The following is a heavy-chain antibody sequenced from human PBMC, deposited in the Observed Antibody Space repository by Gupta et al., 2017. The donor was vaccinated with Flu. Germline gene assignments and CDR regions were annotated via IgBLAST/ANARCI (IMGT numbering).Heavy chain of an antibody. V-gene: IGHV3-74*01. CDR1: GLLFRSHW. CDR2: INMDGSST. D-gene: IGHD2/OR15-2a*01. J-gene: IGHJ5*02. Sequence: EVHLVDPGGGLLQLGGSLSLPCAASGLLFRSHWMHWVRQVPGKGLVWVARINMDGSSTSHADSVKGRFSISRDNAKKTLYLQMNSLGAEDTALYYCAREVLNNWLDPWGQGTLGHRLL. CDR3: AREVLNNWLDP.